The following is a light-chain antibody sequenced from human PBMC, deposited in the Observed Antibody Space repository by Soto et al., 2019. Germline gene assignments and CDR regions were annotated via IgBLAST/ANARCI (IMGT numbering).Light chain of an antibody. CDR3: SSHSSGSTRV. CDR2: EVT. CDR1: SGDVGGYDY. J-gene: IGLJ1*01. Sequence: QSALTQPASVSGSPGQSIAISCTGTSGDVGGYDYVSWYQQHPDKAPKLMIYEVTKRPSWVSKRFSGAKSGNTASLTISGLQPEDEADYYCSSHSSGSTRVFGSGTKVTVL. V-gene: IGLV2-14*01.